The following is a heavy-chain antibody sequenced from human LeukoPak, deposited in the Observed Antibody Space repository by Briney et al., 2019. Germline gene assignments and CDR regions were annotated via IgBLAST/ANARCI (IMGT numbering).Heavy chain of an antibody. Sequence: PSETLSLTCTVSGDSISSSNYYWPSIRQPAGKGLEWIGRIYNSGSTNYNPSLKSRVTISADTSKNQFSLKLTSVTAADTAVYYCARDHPAPTTGYMDVWGKGTTVTASS. CDR2: IYNSGST. V-gene: IGHV4-61*02. D-gene: IGHD2-8*02. CDR1: GDSISSSNYY. J-gene: IGHJ6*03. CDR3: ARDHPAPTTGYMDV.